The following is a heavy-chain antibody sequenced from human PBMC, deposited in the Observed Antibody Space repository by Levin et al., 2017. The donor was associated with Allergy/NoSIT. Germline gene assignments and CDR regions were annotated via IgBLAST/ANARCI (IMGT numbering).Heavy chain of an antibody. CDR3: ARVAGYSYGYYFDY. D-gene: IGHD5-18*01. J-gene: IGHJ4*02. Sequence: SETLSLTCAVSGGSISRGGYSWSWLRQPPGKGLEWIGNIYLSGSTNDNPSLKSRVTMSVDRSKNQFSLKLSYVTAADTAVYYCARVAGYSYGYYFDYWGPGTLVTVSS. CDR2: IYLSGST. V-gene: IGHV4-30-2*01. CDR1: GGSISRGGYS.